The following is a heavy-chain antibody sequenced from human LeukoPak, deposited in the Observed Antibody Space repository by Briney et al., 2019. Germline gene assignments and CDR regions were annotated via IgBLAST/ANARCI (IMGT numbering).Heavy chain of an antibody. V-gene: IGHV4-39*01. CDR1: GGSISSSNSY. CDR2: ISYSGST. Sequence: SETLSLTCTVSGGSISSSNSYWGWIRQPPGKELEWIGCISYSGSTYYNPSLKSRVTISVDTSKNQFSLKLTSVTAADTAVYYCARLIVVVVAGTADYWGQGTLVTVSS. D-gene: IGHD2-15*01. J-gene: IGHJ4*02. CDR3: ARLIVVVVAGTADY.